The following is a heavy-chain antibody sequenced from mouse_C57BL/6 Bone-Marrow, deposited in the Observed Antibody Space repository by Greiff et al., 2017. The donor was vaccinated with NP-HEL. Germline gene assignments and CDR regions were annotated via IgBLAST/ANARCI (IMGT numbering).Heavy chain of an antibody. J-gene: IGHJ4*01. Sequence: DVKLVESGGDLVKPGGSLKLSCAASGFTFSSYGMSWVRQTPDKRLEWVATISRGGSYTYYPDSVKGRFTISRDNAKNTLYLQLSSLKSEDTAMYYCARLGYYDYGYAMDYWGQGTSVTVSS. CDR1: GFTFSSYG. D-gene: IGHD2-4*01. CDR2: ISRGGSYT. CDR3: ARLGYYDYGYAMDY. V-gene: IGHV5-6*02.